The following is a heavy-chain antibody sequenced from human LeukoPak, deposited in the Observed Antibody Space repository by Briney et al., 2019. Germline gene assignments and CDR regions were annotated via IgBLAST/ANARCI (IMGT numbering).Heavy chain of an antibody. CDR2: ISYSGST. Sequence: SETLSLTCTVSGGSISSYFWSWIRQPPGKGLEWIGYISYSGSTNYNPSLKSRVTISVDTSKNQFSLKLSSVTAADTAVYYCARDMRVVVVAHDAFDIWGQGTMVTVSS. J-gene: IGHJ3*02. D-gene: IGHD2-15*01. V-gene: IGHV4-59*01. CDR1: GGSISSYF. CDR3: ARDMRVVVVAHDAFDI.